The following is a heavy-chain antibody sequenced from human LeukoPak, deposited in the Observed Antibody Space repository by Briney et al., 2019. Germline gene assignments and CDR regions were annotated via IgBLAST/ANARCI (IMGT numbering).Heavy chain of an antibody. Sequence: GGSLRLSCAASGFTFSSYSVNWVRQAPGKGLEWVSYISRTDTTIYYADSVKGRFTISRDNAKNSLFLQMNSLRDEDTAVYYCARDKGGSSWFDYWGRGTLVTVSS. CDR1: GFTFSSYS. V-gene: IGHV3-48*02. CDR3: ARDKGGSSWFDY. CDR2: ISRTDTTI. D-gene: IGHD6-13*01. J-gene: IGHJ4*02.